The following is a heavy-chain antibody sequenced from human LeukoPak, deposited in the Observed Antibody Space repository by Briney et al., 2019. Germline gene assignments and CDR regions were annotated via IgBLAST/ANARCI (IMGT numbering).Heavy chain of an antibody. CDR2: IIPIFGIA. J-gene: IGHJ6*02. D-gene: IGHD3-22*01. V-gene: IGHV1-69*04. Sequence: ASVKVSCKASGGTFISYAISWVRQAPGQGLEWMGRIIPIFGIANYAQKFQGRVTITADKSTSTAYMELSSLRSEDTAVYYCARRDHDSSGYHYYYGMDVWGQGTTVTVSS. CDR3: ARRDHDSSGYHYYYGMDV. CDR1: GGTFISYA.